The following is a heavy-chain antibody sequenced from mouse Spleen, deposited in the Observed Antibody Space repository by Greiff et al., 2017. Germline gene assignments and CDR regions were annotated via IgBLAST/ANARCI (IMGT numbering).Heavy chain of an antibody. V-gene: IGHV1-61*01. Sequence: VQLQQPGAELVRPGSSVKLSCKASGYTFTSYWMDWVKQRPGQGLEWIGNIYPSDSETHYNQKFKDKATLTVDKSSSTAYMQLSSLTSEDSAVYYCARNYGNYHWYFDVWGAGTTVTVSS. CDR2: IYPSDSET. CDR1: GYTFTSYW. CDR3: ARNYGNYHWYFDV. D-gene: IGHD2-1*01. J-gene: IGHJ1*01.